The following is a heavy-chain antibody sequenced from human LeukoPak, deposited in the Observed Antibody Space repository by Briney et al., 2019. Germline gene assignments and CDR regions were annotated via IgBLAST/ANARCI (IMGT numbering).Heavy chain of an antibody. J-gene: IGHJ4*02. V-gene: IGHV3-23*01. CDR1: GFSFSTYA. D-gene: IGHD2-2*01. CDR3: ANRDVGRFCSSSSCRPAGY. CDR2: ISASGGSA. Sequence: RGSLRLSCAASGFSFSTYAMSWVRQAPGKGLEWVSAISASGGSAYYADSMKSRVTISRDNSRNTLYLEMNSLTAEDTAIYYCANRDVGRFCSSSSCRPAGYWGQGTLVTVSS.